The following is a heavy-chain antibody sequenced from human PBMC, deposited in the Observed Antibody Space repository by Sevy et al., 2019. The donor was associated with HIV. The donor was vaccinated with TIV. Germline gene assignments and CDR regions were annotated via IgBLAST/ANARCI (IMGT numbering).Heavy chain of an antibody. CDR3: ATWRMDV. CDR2: AFYRSGWPS. CDR1: GDNVSSDNAA. J-gene: IGHJ6*02. Sequence: SQTLSLTCAISGDNVSSDNAAWNWIRQSPSRGLEWLGRAFYRSGWPSQYAVSVRSRTIINPDTSKNHFSLQMTSVTPDDTAGLYCATWRMDVWGQGTTVTVSS. V-gene: IGHV6-1*01.